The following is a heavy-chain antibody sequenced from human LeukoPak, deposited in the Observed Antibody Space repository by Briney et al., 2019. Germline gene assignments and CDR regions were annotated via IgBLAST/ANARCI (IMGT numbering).Heavy chain of an antibody. Sequence: PSETLSLTCTVSGGSISSSSYYWGWIRQPPGKGLEWIESIYYSGSTYYNPSLKSRVTISVDTSKNQFSLKLSAVTAADTAVYYCARDEWSPQWLVRDDAFDIWGQGTMVTVSS. CDR3: ARDEWSPQWLVRDDAFDI. CDR2: IYYSGST. CDR1: GGSISSSSYY. V-gene: IGHV4-39*07. D-gene: IGHD6-19*01. J-gene: IGHJ3*02.